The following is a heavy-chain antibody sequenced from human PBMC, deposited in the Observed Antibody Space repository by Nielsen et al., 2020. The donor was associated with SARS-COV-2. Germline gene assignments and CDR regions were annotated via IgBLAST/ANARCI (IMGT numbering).Heavy chain of an antibody. CDR2: VLSAGST. CDR3: ARDWSRAFDV. J-gene: IGHJ3*01. Sequence: GESLKISCAGSGLTIGTEYMTWVRQVPGKGLEWVSTVLSAGSTYYADPVKGRFTISRDNAKNSMSLQMNSLRVEDTAVYYCARDWSRAFDVWGQWTMVTVSS. CDR1: GLTIGTEY. V-gene: IGHV3-66*01.